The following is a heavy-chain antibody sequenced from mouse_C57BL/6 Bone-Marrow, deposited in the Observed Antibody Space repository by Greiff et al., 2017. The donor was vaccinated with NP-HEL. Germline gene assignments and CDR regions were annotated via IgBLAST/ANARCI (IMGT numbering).Heavy chain of an antibody. CDR1: GYTFTSYW. V-gene: IGHV1-69*01. D-gene: IGHD2-2*01. J-gene: IGHJ3*01. CDR2: IDPSDSYT. Sequence: VQLQQPGAELVMPGASVKLSCKASGYTFTSYWMHWVKQRPGQGLEWIGEIDPSDSYTNYNQKFKGKSTLTVDKSSSTAYMQLSSLTSEDSAVYYCARDGSTVVTEGFAYWGQGTLVTGSA. CDR3: ARDGSTVVTEGFAY.